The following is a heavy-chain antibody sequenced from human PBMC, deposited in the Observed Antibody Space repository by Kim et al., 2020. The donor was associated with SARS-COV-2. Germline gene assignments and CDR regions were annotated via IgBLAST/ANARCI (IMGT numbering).Heavy chain of an antibody. D-gene: IGHD6-13*01. V-gene: IGHV3-9*01. CDR3: AKDTIAAAPGMDV. Sequence: GGSLRLSCAASGFTFDDYVMHWVRQAPGKGLEWVSGISWNSGNIGYADSVKGRFTISRDNAKNSLYLQMNSLRAEDTALYYCAKDTIAAAPGMDVWGQGT. J-gene: IGHJ6*02. CDR1: GFTFDDYV. CDR2: ISWNSGNI.